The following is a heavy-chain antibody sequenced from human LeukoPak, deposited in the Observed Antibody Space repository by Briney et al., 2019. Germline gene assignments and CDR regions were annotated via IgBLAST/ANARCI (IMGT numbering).Heavy chain of an antibody. J-gene: IGHJ3*02. V-gene: IGHV4-4*07. CDR2: IYTSGST. CDR3: AREWVLGGLRLGELSLSLVGAFDI. D-gene: IGHD3-16*02. Sequence: SETLSLTCTVSGGSISSYYWSWIRQPAGKGLEWIGRIYTSGSTNYNPSLKSRVTMSVDTSKNQFSLKLSSVTAADTAVYYCAREWVLGGLRLGELSLSLVGAFDIWGQGTMVTVSS. CDR1: GGSISSYY.